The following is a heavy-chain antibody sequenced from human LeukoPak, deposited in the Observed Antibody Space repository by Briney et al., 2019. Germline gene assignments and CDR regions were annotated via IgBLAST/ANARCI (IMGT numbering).Heavy chain of an antibody. V-gene: IGHV3-30-3*01. D-gene: IGHD3-10*01. CDR3: ARDSYGPIDY. J-gene: IGHJ4*02. CDR2: ISYDGSNK. CDR1: GFTFSSYA. Sequence: GGSLRLSCAASGFTFSSYAMHWVRQAPGKGLEWVAVISYDGSNKYYADSVKGRFTISRDSSKNTLYLQMNSLRAEDTAVYYCARDSYGPIDYWGQGTLVTVSS.